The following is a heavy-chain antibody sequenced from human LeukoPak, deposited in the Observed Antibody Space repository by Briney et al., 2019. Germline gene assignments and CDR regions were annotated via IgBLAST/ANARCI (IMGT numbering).Heavy chain of an antibody. Sequence: GGSLRLSCAASGFTFSSYGMHWVRQAPGKGLEWVAVIWYDGSNKYYADSVKGRFTISRDNAKNSLYLQMNSLRAEDTAVYYCARGGRGGYYRPDYWGQGTLVTVSS. CDR1: GFTFSSYG. CDR2: IWYDGSNK. CDR3: ARGGRGGYYRPDY. D-gene: IGHD3-22*01. V-gene: IGHV3-33*01. J-gene: IGHJ4*02.